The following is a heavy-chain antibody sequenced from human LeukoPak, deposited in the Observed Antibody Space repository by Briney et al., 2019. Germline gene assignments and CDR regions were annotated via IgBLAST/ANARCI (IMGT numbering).Heavy chain of an antibody. J-gene: IGHJ4*02. CDR1: GFTFSSYG. D-gene: IGHD2-15*01. Sequence: GGSLRLSCPDSGFTFSSYGRHWVRQAPGKGLEWVAVISYDGSNKYYADSVKGRFTISRDNSKNTLYLQMNSLRAEDTAVYYCAKIEGYCMGESCFGFPPWHYWGQGTLVTVSS. CDR2: ISYDGSNK. V-gene: IGHV3-30*18. CDR3: AKIEGYCMGESCFGFPPWHY.